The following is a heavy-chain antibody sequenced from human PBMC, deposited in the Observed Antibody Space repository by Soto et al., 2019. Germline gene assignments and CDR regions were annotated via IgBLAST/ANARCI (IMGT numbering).Heavy chain of an antibody. D-gene: IGHD3-10*01. CDR3: AKGVPMVRGVDNWFDP. CDR2: ISGSGGST. J-gene: IGHJ5*02. CDR1: GFTFSSYA. V-gene: IGHV3-23*01. Sequence: EVQLLESGGGLVQPGGSLRLSCAASGFTFSSYAMSWVRQAPGKGLEWVSAISGSGGSTYYADSVKGRFTISRDNSKNPLYLQMNSLRAEDTAVYYCAKGVPMVRGVDNWFDPWGQGTLVTVSS.